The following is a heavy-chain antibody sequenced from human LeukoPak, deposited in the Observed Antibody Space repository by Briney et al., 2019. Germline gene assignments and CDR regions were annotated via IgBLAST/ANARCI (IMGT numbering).Heavy chain of an antibody. D-gene: IGHD5/OR15-5a*01. V-gene: IGHV1-69*13. CDR2: IIPIFGTA. CDR3: ARSRSTPGYFDY. Sequence: GASVQVSCKASGGTFSSYAISWVRQAPGQGLEWMGGIIPIFGTANYAQKFQGRVTITADESTSTAYMELSSLRSEDTAVYYCARSRSTPGYFDYWGQGTLVTVSS. J-gene: IGHJ4*02. CDR1: GGTFSSYA.